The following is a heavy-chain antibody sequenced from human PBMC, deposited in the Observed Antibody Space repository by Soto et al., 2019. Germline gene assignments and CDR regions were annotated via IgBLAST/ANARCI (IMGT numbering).Heavy chain of an antibody. CDR3: ARVDPGRYCSSTSCHPYYFDY. V-gene: IGHV1-18*01. CDR2: ISAYNGNT. Sequence: ASVKVSCKASGYTFTSYGISWVRQAPGQGLEWMGWISAYNGNTNYAQKLQGRVTMTTDTSTSTAYMELRSLRSDDTAVYYCARVDPGRYCSSTSCHPYYFDYWGQGTLVTVSS. D-gene: IGHD2-2*01. CDR1: GYTFTSYG. J-gene: IGHJ4*02.